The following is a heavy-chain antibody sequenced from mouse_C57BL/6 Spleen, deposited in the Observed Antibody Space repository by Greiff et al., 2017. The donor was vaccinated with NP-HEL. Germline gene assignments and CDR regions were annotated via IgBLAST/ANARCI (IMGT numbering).Heavy chain of an antibody. CDR1: GFNIKNTY. CDR2: IDPANGNT. CDR3: ARGPNWDGGYFDY. D-gene: IGHD4-1*01. J-gene: IGHJ2*01. Sequence: VQLQQSVAELVRPGASVKLSCTASGFNIKNTYMHWVKQRPEQGLEWIGRIDPANGNTKYAPTFQGTAPITADPSSNTAYLQLSSLTSEDTAIYYCARGPNWDGGYFDYWGQGTTLTVSS. V-gene: IGHV14-3*01.